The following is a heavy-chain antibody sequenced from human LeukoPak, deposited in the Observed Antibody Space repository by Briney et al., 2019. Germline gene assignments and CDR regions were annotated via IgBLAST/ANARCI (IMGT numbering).Heavy chain of an antibody. V-gene: IGHV1-69*05. D-gene: IGHD3-22*01. Sequence: SVKVSCKASGGTFTSYAISWVRQAPGQGLEWMGGIIPIFGTANYAQKFQGRVTITTDESTSTAYMELSSLSFEDTAVYYCARNYDSSGYGLGCWGQGTLVTVSS. CDR2: IIPIFGTA. CDR1: GGTFTSYA. J-gene: IGHJ4*02. CDR3: ARNYDSSGYGLGC.